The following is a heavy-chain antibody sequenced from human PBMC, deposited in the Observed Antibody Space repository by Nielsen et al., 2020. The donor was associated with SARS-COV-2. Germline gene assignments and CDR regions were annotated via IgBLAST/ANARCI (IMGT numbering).Heavy chain of an antibody. CDR3: ARVPDSTTTVTTEPVDY. D-gene: IGHD4-17*01. CDR2: IVVGSGNT. Sequence: SVKVSCKASGFTFTSSAVQWVRQARGQRLEWIGWIVVGSGNTNYAQKFQERVTITRDMPTSTAYMELSSLRSEDTAVYYCARVPDSTTTVTTEPVDYWGQGTLVTVSS. V-gene: IGHV1-58*01. J-gene: IGHJ4*02. CDR1: GFTFTSSA.